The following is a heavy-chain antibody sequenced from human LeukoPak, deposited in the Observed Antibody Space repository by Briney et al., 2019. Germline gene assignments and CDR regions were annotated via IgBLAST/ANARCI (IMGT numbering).Heavy chain of an antibody. CDR3: ASVPNYYDSSGYRD. D-gene: IGHD3-22*01. J-gene: IGHJ4*02. V-gene: IGHV4-38-2*02. Sequence: SETLSLTCTVSGYSISSGYYWGWIRQPPGKGLEWIGSIYHSGSTYYNPSLKSRVTISVDTSKNQFSLKLSSVTAADTAVYYCASVPNYYDSSGYRDWGQGTLVTVSS. CDR1: GYSISSGYY. CDR2: IYHSGST.